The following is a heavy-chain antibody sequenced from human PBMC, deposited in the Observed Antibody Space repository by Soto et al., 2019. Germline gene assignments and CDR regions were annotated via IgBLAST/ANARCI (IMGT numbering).Heavy chain of an antibody. CDR3: ARYANCSSTSCYRPSYYYYGMDV. J-gene: IGHJ6*02. CDR1: GGTFSSYA. CDR2: IIPIFGTA. Sequence: ASVKVSCKASGGTFSSYAISWVRQAPGQGLEWMGGIIPIFGTANYAQKFQGRVTITADESTSTAYMELSSLRSEDTAVYYCARYANCSSTSCYRPSYYYYGMDVLGQGTTVTVSS. D-gene: IGHD2-2*02. V-gene: IGHV1-69*13.